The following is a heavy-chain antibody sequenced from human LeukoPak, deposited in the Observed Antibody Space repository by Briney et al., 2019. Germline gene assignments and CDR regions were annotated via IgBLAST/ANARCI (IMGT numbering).Heavy chain of an antibody. CDR1: GFTVSSNY. D-gene: IGHD6-19*01. CDR3: ARDLQMGSSAY. J-gene: IGHJ4*02. V-gene: IGHV3-53*01. CDR2: IYSGGST. Sequence: PGGSLRLSCAASGFTVSSNYMSWVRQAPGKGLEWVSVIYSGGSTYYPDSVKGRFTISRDNSKNTLYLQMNSLRAEDTAVYYCARDLQMGSSAYWGQGTLVTVSS.